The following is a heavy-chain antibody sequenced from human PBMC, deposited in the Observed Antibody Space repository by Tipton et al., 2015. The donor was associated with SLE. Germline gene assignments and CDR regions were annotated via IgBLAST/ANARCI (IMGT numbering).Heavy chain of an antibody. CDR2: VIPVFDTT. D-gene: IGHD3-16*01. CDR3: FIRSLDS. J-gene: IGHJ4*02. V-gene: IGHV1-69*06. Sequence: QLVQSGAEVKKPGSSVRVSCKASGGTFSNYAFSWVRQAPGQGLEWMGGVIPVFDTTNYAQKFQGRVTITADKSSSTAYMELSGLTSEDTAVYYCFIRSLDSWGQGTLVTVSS. CDR1: GGTFSNYA.